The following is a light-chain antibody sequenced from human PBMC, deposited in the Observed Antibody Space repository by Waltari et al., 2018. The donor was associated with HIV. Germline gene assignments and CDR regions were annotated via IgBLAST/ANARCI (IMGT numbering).Light chain of an antibody. CDR2: EVS. V-gene: IGLV2-14*01. CDR3: SSYTSSSTVV. J-gene: IGLJ2*01. Sequence: QSAPTQPASVSGSPGQSITISCTGTTSDIGGYNHVSWYQQHPDKAPKLVIYEVSNRPSWVSNRLSGSKAGNTSSLTIAGLQAEDEADYYCSSYTSSSTVVFGGGTKLTVL. CDR1: TSDIGGYNH.